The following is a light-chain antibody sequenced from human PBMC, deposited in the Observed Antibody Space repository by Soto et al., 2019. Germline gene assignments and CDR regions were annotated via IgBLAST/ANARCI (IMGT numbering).Light chain of an antibody. Sequence: EIVLTQSPATLSLSPGERATLSCRASQSVSSYLTWYQQKPGQAPRLLIYDASNRATGIPARFSGSGSGTDCTLTISSLEPEDFAVYYSQQRSNWPPTFGGGTKVEIK. V-gene: IGKV3-11*01. CDR2: DAS. CDR1: QSVSSY. J-gene: IGKJ4*01. CDR3: QQRSNWPPT.